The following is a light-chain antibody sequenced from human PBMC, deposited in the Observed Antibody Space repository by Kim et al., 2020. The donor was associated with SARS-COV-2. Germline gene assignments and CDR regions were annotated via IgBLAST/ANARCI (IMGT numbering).Light chain of an antibody. V-gene: IGLV2-23*02. J-gene: IGLJ1*01. CDR2: EVS. CDR1: SSDVGNYNL. Sequence: QSALTQPASVSGSPGQSITISCTGTSSDVGNYNLVSWYQQHPGKAPKLMIYEVSKRPSGVSNRFSGSKSGNTASLTISGLQAEDEADYYCCSYAGSSTPYVFGNGTKVTVL. CDR3: CSYAGSSTPYV.